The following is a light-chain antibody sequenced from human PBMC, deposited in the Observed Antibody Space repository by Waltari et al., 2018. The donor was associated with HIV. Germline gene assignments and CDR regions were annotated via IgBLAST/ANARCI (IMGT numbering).Light chain of an antibody. Sequence: QSALTQPASVPGSPGQSLTISCTGTRRDVRRYNLVPWYQQHPGTAPKLMIYEGIKRPSGVSNRFSGSKSGNTASLTISGLQAEDEADYYCCSYAGSSTLEVFGGGTKLTVL. CDR3: CSYAGSSTLEV. CDR2: EGI. J-gene: IGLJ2*01. CDR1: RRDVRRYNL. V-gene: IGLV2-23*01.